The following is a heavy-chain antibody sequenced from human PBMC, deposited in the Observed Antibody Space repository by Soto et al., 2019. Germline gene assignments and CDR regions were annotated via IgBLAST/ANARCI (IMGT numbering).Heavy chain of an antibody. CDR3: ARDRDEAVAGTRPSGYYYYGMDV. CDR1: GGTFSSYA. J-gene: IGHJ6*02. Sequence: SVKVSCKASGGTFSSYAISWVRQAPGQGLEWMGGIIPIFGTANYAQRFQGRVTITADKSTSTAYMELSSLRSEDTAVYYCARDRDEAVAGTRPSGYYYYGMDVWGQGTTVTVSS. D-gene: IGHD6-19*01. CDR2: IIPIFGTA. V-gene: IGHV1-69*06.